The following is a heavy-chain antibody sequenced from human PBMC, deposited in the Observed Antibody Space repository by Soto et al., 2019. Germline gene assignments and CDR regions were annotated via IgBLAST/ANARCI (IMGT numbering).Heavy chain of an antibody. CDR2: IHYSGGT. CDR3: EGFGGH. Sequence: QLQESGPGLVKPSQTLSLTCTVSGYSIGTGYYWSWIRQPPGKGLEWIGYIHYSGGTSYTPSLMSRVTISLDTSKNQFSLKLNSVTAADTAVYYCEGFGGHWGQGTLVTVSS. CDR1: GYSIGTGYY. V-gene: IGHV4-30-4*01. J-gene: IGHJ4*02. D-gene: IGHD3-16*01.